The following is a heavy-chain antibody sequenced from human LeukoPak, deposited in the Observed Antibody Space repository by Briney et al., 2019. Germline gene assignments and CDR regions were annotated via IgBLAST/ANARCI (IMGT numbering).Heavy chain of an antibody. CDR1: GFTFSSYW. CDR2: IKQDGSEK. Sequence: GGSLRLSCAASGFTFSSYWMSWVRQAPGKGLEWVANIKQDGSEKYYVDSVKGRFTISRDNAKNSLYLQMNSLRAEDTAVYYCARDQNYYDSSGYYYPEYFQHWGQGILVTVSS. V-gene: IGHV3-7*01. CDR3: ARDQNYYDSSGYYYPEYFQH. D-gene: IGHD3-22*01. J-gene: IGHJ1*01.